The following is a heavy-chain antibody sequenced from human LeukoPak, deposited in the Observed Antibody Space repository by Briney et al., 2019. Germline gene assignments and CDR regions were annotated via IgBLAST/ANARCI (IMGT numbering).Heavy chain of an antibody. CDR1: GYTFTSYY. J-gene: IGHJ4*02. Sequence: ASVKVSCKASGYTFTSYYMHWVRQAPGQGLKWMGIINPSGGSTSYAQKFQGRVTMTRDTSTSTVYMELSSLRSEDTAVYYCASPYYDILTGYYSGLGYWGQGTLVTVSS. CDR2: INPSGGST. CDR3: ASPYYDILTGYYSGLGY. V-gene: IGHV1-46*01. D-gene: IGHD3-9*01.